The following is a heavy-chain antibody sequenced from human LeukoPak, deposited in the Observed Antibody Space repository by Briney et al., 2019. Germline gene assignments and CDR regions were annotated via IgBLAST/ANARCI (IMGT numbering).Heavy chain of an antibody. CDR3: AKDRLKYASDPGGAFDL. J-gene: IGHJ3*01. CDR1: GFIYSHSA. V-gene: IGHV3-23*01. CDR2: ITGSGDTT. D-gene: IGHD2-8*02. Sequence: PGGSLRLSCAASGFIYSHSAMSWVRQAPGKGLEWVSTITGSGDTTAYADSVKGRFTISRDNSRNRLYLQMSSLRAEDTAIFYCAKDRLKYASDPGGAFDLWGQGTAVIVSS.